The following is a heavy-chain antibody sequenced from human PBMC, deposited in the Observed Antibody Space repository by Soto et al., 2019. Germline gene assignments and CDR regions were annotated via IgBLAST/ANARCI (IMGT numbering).Heavy chain of an antibody. D-gene: IGHD3-10*01. J-gene: IGHJ4*02. CDR3: ARAGYYGSGSYYILDY. Sequence: SETLSLTCTVSGGSISSYYWSWIRQPPGKGLEWIGYIYYSGSTNYNPSLKSRVTISVDTSKNQFSLKLSSVTAADTAVYYCARAGYYGSGSYYILDYWGQGTLVTVSS. V-gene: IGHV4-59*08. CDR2: IYYSGST. CDR1: GGSISSYY.